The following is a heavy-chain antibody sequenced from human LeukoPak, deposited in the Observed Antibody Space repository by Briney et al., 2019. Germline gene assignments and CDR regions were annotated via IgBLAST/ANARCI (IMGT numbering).Heavy chain of an antibody. V-gene: IGHV3-53*01. CDR3: ARDFDQGSYYFDY. Sequence: GGFLRLSCAASGFTFSSYTMNWVRQAPGKGLEWVSVVYSGGSTYYADSVKGRFTISRDNSKNTLYLQMNSLRAEDTAVYYCARDFDQGSYYFDYWGQGTVVTVSS. J-gene: IGHJ4*02. CDR1: GFTFSSYT. D-gene: IGHD3-9*01. CDR2: VYSGGST.